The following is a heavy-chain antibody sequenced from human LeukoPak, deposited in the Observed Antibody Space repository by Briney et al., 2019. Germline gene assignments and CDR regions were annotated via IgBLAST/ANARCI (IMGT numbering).Heavy chain of an antibody. J-gene: IGHJ4*02. CDR1: GFTFSSYW. V-gene: IGHV3-7*01. CDR3: ARDGGHSTDLDY. Sequence: GGSLRLSCAASGFTFSSYWMTWVRQAPGKGPEWVANIKQDGSERYYVHSVRGRFTISRDNAKNALYLQMNSLRVEDTAVYYCARDGGHSTDLDYWGQGILVTVSS. CDR2: IKQDGSER. D-gene: IGHD2-8*02.